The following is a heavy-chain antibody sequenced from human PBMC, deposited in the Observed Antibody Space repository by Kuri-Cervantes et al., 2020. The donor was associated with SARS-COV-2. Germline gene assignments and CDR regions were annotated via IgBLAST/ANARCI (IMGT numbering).Heavy chain of an antibody. CDR2: ISGGGDST. CDR3: ARDASYSGSYGSFQH. CDR1: GLTFSTYA. D-gene: IGHD1-26*01. J-gene: IGHJ1*01. V-gene: IGHV3-23*01. Sequence: GGSLRLSCAASGLTFSTYAMTWIRQAPGKGLEWVALISGGGDSTYYADSVKGRFTISRDNSKNTLYLQMNTLKTEDTAMFYCARDASYSGSYGSFQHWGQGTLVTVSS.